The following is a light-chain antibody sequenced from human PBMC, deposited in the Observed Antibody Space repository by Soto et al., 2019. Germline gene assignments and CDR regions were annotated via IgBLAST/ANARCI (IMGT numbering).Light chain of an antibody. CDR2: AAS. Sequence: DIQMTQSPPSLSASVGDRVTITCRASQYINRYLNWYQQKPGKAPKLLISAASNLESGVPSRFSGSGSGTEFTLTISSLQPDDFGTYYCHQYDSSSTFGQGTKVDIK. V-gene: IGKV1-39*01. CDR1: QYINRY. J-gene: IGKJ1*01. CDR3: HQYDSSST.